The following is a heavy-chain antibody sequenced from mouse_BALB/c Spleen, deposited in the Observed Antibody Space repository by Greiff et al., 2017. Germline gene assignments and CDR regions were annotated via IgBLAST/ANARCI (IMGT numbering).Heavy chain of an antibody. J-gene: IGHJ4*01. D-gene: IGHD1-1*01. Sequence: VQLKESGAELVKPGASVKLSCTASGFNIKDTYMHWVKQRPEQGLEWIGRIDPANGNTKYDPKFQGKATITADTSSNTAYLQLSSLTSEDTAVYYCARKDGSSYEAMDYWGQGTSVTVSS. V-gene: IGHV14-3*02. CDR2: IDPANGNT. CDR3: ARKDGSSYEAMDY. CDR1: GFNIKDTY.